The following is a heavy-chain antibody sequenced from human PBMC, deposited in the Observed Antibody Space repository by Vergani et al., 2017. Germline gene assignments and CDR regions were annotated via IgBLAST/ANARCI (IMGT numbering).Heavy chain of an antibody. Sequence: QLQLQESGPGLVKPSETLSLTCTVSGGSISSSSYYWGWIRQPPGKGLEWIGSIYYSGRTYYNPSLKSRVTISVDTSKNQFSLKLSSVTAADTAVYYCARVAIYCSGGSCYSGYNWFDPWGQGTLVTVSS. CDR3: ARVAIYCSGGSCYSGYNWFDP. D-gene: IGHD2-15*01. CDR1: GGSISSSSYY. J-gene: IGHJ5*02. CDR2: IYYSGRT. V-gene: IGHV4-39*07.